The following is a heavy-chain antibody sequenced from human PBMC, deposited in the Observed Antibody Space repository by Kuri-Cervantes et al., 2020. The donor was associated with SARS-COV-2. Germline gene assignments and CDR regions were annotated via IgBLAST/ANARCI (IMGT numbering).Heavy chain of an antibody. CDR2: ISHSGST. CDR1: GYSISSGYY. D-gene: IGHD6-19*01. Sequence: SETLSPTCTVSGYSISSGYYWGWIRQPPGKGLGWIGSISHSGSTYYNPSHKRRVTISVDTSKNQFSLKLSSVTAADTAVYYCARAGIGAVAGNFDSWGQGTLVTVSS. J-gene: IGHJ4*02. V-gene: IGHV4-38-2*02. CDR3: ARAGIGAVAGNFDS.